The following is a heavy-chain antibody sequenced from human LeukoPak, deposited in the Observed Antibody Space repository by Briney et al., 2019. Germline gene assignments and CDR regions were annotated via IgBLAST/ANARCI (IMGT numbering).Heavy chain of an antibody. V-gene: IGHV1-69*01. CDR3: ARDNGRFGELSHDWFDP. CDR1: GGTFSSYA. Sequence: SVNVSCKASGGTFSSYAISWVRQAPGQGLEWMGGIIPIFGTANYAQKFQGRVTITADESTSTAYMELSSLRSEDTAVYYCARDNGRFGELSHDWFDPWGQGTLVTVSS. CDR2: IIPIFGTA. J-gene: IGHJ5*02. D-gene: IGHD3-10*01.